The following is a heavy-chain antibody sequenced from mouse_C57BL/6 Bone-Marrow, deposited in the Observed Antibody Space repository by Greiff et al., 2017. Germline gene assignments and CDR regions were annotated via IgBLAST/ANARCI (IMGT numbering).Heavy chain of an antibody. V-gene: IGHV5-12*01. CDR1: GFTFSDYY. D-gene: IGHD2-3*01. J-gene: IGHJ4*01. CDR2: ISNGGGST. Sequence: LMESGGGLVQPGGSLKLSCAASGFTFSDYYMYWVRQTPEKRLEWVAYISNGGGSTYYPDTVKGRFTISRDNAKNTLYLQMSRLKSEDTAMYYCARGWLLHAMDYWGQGTSVTVSS. CDR3: ARGWLLHAMDY.